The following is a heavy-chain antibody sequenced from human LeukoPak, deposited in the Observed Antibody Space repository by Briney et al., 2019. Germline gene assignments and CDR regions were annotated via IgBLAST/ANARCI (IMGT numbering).Heavy chain of an antibody. CDR1: GYSFTSYG. V-gene: IGHV1-18*01. J-gene: IGHJ4*02. D-gene: IGHD2-2*01. Sequence: ASVKVSCKASGYSFTSYGISWVRQAPGQGLEWMGWISAYNGNTNYAQKLQGRVTMTTDTSTSTAYMELRSLRSDDTAVYYCARDVESSIVVVPAATRRNLGYWGQGTLVTVSS. CDR3: ARDVESSIVVVPAATRRNLGY. CDR2: ISAYNGNT.